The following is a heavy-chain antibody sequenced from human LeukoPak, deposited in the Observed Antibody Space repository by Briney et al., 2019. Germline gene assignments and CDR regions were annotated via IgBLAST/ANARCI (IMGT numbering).Heavy chain of an antibody. V-gene: IGHV3-7*01. Sequence: PGGSPRLSCVASGFTFSNHWMSWVRQAPGKGLEWVAHINQDGSERYYVDSVKGRFIVSRDNAKNSLYLQMNSPRADDTAVYYCARDSYRALDYWGQGTLVTVSS. CDR3: ARDSYRALDY. J-gene: IGHJ4*02. D-gene: IGHD1-14*01. CDR2: INQDGSER. CDR1: GFTFSNHW.